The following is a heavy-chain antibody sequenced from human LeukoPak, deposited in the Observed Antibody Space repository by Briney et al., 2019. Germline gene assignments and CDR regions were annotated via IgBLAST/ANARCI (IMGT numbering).Heavy chain of an antibody. CDR1: GGSISSYY. CDR2: IYYSGST. V-gene: IGHV4-59*01. CDR3: ARAPRWSPALDY. D-gene: IGHD4-23*01. Sequence: PSETLSHTCTVSGGSISSYYWSWIRQPPGKGLEWIGYIYYSGSTNYNPSLKSRVTISVDTSKNQFSLKLSSVTAADTAVYYRARAPRWSPALDYWGQGTLVTVSS. J-gene: IGHJ4*02.